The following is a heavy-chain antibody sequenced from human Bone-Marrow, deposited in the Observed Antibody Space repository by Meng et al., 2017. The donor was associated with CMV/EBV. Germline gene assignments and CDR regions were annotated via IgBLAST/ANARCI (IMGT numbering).Heavy chain of an antibody. D-gene: IGHD3-3*01. V-gene: IGHV3-30*04. J-gene: IGHJ4*02. Sequence: GESLKISCAASGFPFSSYAMHWVRQAPGKGLEWVAVISYDGSNKYYADSVKGRFTISRDNSKNTLYLQMNSLRAEDTAVYYCARDLNYDFWSGYWILGRDYWGQRTLVTVSS. CDR3: ARDLNYDFWSGYWILGRDY. CDR2: ISYDGSNK. CDR1: GFPFSSYA.